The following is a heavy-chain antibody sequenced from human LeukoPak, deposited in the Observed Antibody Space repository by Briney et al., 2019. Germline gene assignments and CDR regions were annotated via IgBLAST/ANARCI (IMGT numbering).Heavy chain of an antibody. CDR1: GYSISSGYY. V-gene: IGHV4-38-2*01. CDR2: IYHSGST. CDR3: ARHGDPIFGAVIIYAFDI. Sequence: SETLSLTCAVSGYSISSGYYWGWIRQPPGKELEWIGSIYHSGSTYYNPSLKSRVTISVDTSKNQFSLKLSSVTAADTAVYYCARHGDPIFGAVIIYAFDIWGQGTMVTVSS. J-gene: IGHJ3*02. D-gene: IGHD3-3*01.